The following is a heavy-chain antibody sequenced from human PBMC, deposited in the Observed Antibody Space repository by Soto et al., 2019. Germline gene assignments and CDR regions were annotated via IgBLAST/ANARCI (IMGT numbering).Heavy chain of an antibody. CDR1: GYTFTGYY. CDR3: ARGLTIFGVVTSHYYGMDV. J-gene: IGHJ6*02. V-gene: IGHV1-2*04. D-gene: IGHD3-3*01. CDR2: INPNSGGT. Sequence: ASVKVSCKASGYTFTGYYMHWVRQAPGQGLEWMGWINPNSGGTNYAQKFQGWVTMTRDTSISTAYMELSRLRSDDTAVYYCARGLTIFGVVTSHYYGMDVWGQGTTVTVSS.